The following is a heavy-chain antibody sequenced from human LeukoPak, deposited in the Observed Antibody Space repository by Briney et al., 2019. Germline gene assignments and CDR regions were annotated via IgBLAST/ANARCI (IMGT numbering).Heavy chain of an antibody. D-gene: IGHD3-22*01. J-gene: IGHJ2*01. CDR3: ARHHGDSSGYYYQRYFDL. V-gene: IGHV4-59*01. CDR2: IYYSGST. Sequence: PSETLSLTCAVYGGSFSGYYWSWIRQPPGKGLEWIGYIYYSGSTNCNPSLKSRVTISVDTSKNQFSLKLSSVTAADTAVYYCARHHGDSSGYYYQRYFDLWGRGTLVTVSS. CDR1: GGSFSGYY.